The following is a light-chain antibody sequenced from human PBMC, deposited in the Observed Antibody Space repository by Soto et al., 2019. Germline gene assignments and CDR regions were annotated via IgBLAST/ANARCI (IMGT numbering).Light chain of an antibody. J-gene: IGLJ2*01. CDR1: SSDVGGYNY. Sequence: QSALTQPASVSGSPGQSITISCTGTSSDVGGYNYVSWYQQHPGKAPKLMIYEVSNRPSGVSNRFSGSKSGNTASLTISGLQAEDEADYCCSSHTSSSTLVFGGGTQLTVL. CDR3: SSHTSSSTLV. V-gene: IGLV2-14*01. CDR2: EVS.